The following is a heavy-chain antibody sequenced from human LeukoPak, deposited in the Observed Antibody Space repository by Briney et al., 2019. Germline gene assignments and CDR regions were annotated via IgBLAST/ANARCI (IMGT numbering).Heavy chain of an antibody. CDR1: GFTFSSYS. V-gene: IGHV3-21*01. CDR2: INSSSSYI. Sequence: GGSLRLSCAASGFTFSSYSMNWVRQAPGKGLEWVSSINSSSSYIYYADSVKGRFTISRDNAKNSLYLQMNSLRAEDTAVYYCAKDDRWLQFCCWGQGTLVTVSA. J-gene: IGHJ4*02. D-gene: IGHD5-24*01. CDR3: AKDDRWLQFCC.